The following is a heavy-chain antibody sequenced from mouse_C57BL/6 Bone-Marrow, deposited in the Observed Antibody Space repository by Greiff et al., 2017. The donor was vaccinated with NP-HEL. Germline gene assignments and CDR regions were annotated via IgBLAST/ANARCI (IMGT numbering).Heavy chain of an antibody. CDR2: IDPSDSYT. CDR3: ARRGYYYGSSYGLFDY. J-gene: IGHJ2*01. Sequence: VQLQQPGAELVKPGASVKLSCKASGYTFTSYWMQWVKQRPGQGLEWIGEIDPSDSYTNYNQKFKGKATLTVDTSSSTAYMQLSSLTSEDSAVYYCARRGYYYGSSYGLFDYWGQGTTLTVSS. V-gene: IGHV1-50*01. D-gene: IGHD1-1*01. CDR1: GYTFTSYW.